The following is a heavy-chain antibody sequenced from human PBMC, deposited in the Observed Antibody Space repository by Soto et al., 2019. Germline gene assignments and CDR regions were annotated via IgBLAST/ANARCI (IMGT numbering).Heavy chain of an antibody. V-gene: IGHV1-3*01. CDR3: ERVGTRGNPSGPFDI. CDR2: INAGNGYT. CDR1: GYVFTSHV. J-gene: IGHJ3*02. D-gene: IGHD6-25*01. Sequence: ASVKVSCKASGYVFTSHVMHWVRQAPGQRLEWMGWINAGNGYTKYSQKLQGRVTITRDTSASTAFMELSSLRSEDTAVYYCERVGTRGNPSGPFDIWGQGTMVTVSS.